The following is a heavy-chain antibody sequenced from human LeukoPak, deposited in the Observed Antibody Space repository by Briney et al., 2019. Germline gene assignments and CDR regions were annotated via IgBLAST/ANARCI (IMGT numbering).Heavy chain of an antibody. J-gene: IGHJ4*02. CDR2: IYPGDSDT. CDR1: GYSFISYW. Sequence: GESLKISCKGSGYSFISYWIAWVRQMPGKGLEWMGIIYPGDSDTRYSPSFQGQVTISADKSISTAYLQWSSLKASDTATYYCARPGGPYSNRYYFDYWGQGTLVTVSS. V-gene: IGHV5-51*01. D-gene: IGHD4-11*01. CDR3: ARPGGPYSNRYYFDY.